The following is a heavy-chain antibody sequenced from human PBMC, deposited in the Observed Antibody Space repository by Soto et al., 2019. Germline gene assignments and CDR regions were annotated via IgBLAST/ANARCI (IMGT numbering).Heavy chain of an antibody. CDR3: ARGGTPIDY. V-gene: IGHV1-18*01. CDR1: GYTFTNFG. D-gene: IGHD3-16*01. CDR2: ISAYNGNT. Sequence: QVQLVQSGAEVKKPGASVKVSCKTSGYTFTNFGLSWVRQAPGQGLEWLGWISAYNGNTNYAQNFQGRVTMTTDTSPSTAYMGLRSLRFDDTAVDYGARGGTPIDYWGQGTLVTVSS. J-gene: IGHJ4*02.